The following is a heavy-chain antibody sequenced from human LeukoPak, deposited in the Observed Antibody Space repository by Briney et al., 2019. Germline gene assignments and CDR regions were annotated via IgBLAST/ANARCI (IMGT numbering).Heavy chain of an antibody. CDR2: ISSSSSYT. V-gene: IGHV3-11*05. CDR3: ARDQWRLFDY. J-gene: IGHJ4*02. Sequence: GGSLRLSCATSGFTFSDHYMSWIRQAPGKGLEWVSYISSSSSYTNYGDSVKGRFTISRDNAKNSLYLQMNSLRVEDTAVYYCARDQWRLFDYWGQGTLVTVSS. CDR1: GFTFSDHY. D-gene: IGHD2-21*02.